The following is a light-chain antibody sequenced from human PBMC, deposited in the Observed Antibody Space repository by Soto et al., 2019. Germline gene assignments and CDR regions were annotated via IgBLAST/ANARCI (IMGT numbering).Light chain of an antibody. J-gene: IGKJ1*01. CDR1: QRINNY. CDR2: AAS. CDR3: HQSYSLPEA. Sequence: DITMTQSPSALSASVGDRVTITCRASQRINNYLNWYQQKPGKAPKLLIYAASSLQSGVPSRFTGSGSGTDFTLTISSLQPEDFATYYCHQSYSLPEAFGQGTKVDIK. V-gene: IGKV1-39*01.